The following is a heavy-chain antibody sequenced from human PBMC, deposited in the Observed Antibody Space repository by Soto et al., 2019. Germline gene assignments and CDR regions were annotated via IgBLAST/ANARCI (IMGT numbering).Heavy chain of an antibody. V-gene: IGHV3-33*08. CDR2: IWYDGSNK. CDR3: ARDRYYDSSGYYEYYFDY. CDR1: GFIFRSYA. Sequence: GGSLRLSCAASGFIFRSYAMSLVRQAPGKGLEWVAVIWYDGSNKYYADSVKGRFTISRDNSKNTLYLQMNSLRAEGTAVYYCARDRYYDSSGYYEYYFDYWGQGTLVTVSS. D-gene: IGHD3-22*01. J-gene: IGHJ4*02.